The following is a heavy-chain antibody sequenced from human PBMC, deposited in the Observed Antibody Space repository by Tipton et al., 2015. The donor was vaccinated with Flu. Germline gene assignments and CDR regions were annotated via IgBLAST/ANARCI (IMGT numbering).Heavy chain of an antibody. CDR3: ASFAPWGSLRVMPSTPYAYDV. D-gene: IGHD3-16*01. Sequence: QLVQSGGGLVKPGESLRLSCAASGFTFSDYYMTWIRQAPGKGLEWISYISNSGSSIYYADSVKGRFSISRDSAENSLYLQMTSLRAEDTAVYYCASFAPWGSLRVMPSTPYAYDVWGQGTGVSVCS. J-gene: IGHJ3*01. V-gene: IGHV3-11*04. CDR2: ISNSGSSI. CDR1: GFTFSDYY.